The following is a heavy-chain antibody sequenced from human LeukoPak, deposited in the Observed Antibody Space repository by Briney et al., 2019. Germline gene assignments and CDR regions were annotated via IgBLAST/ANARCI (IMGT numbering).Heavy chain of an antibody. J-gene: IGHJ4*02. CDR1: GGSISSSSYY. V-gene: IGHV4-39*01. CDR2: IYYSGST. CDR3: ARHKQQLDGIDY. Sequence: SETLPLTCTVSGGSISSSSYYWGWIRQPPGKGLEWIGSIYYSGSTYYNPSLKSRVTISVDTSKNQFSLKLSSVTAADTAVYYCARHKQQLDGIDYWGQGTLVTVSS. D-gene: IGHD6-13*01.